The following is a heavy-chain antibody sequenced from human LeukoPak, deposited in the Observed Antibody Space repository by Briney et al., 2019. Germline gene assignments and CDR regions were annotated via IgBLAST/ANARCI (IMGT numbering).Heavy chain of an antibody. CDR3: ARDRYYGMDV. V-gene: IGHV3-74*01. CDR1: GFTFSGYW. Sequence: GGSLRLSCAASGFTFSGYWMHWVRQVQGKGLVWVSRINSDGSSTAYADSVKGRFTISRDNAKNTLYLQMNSLRVEDTAVYYCARDRYYGMDVWGQGTTVTVSS. CDR2: INSDGSST. J-gene: IGHJ6*02.